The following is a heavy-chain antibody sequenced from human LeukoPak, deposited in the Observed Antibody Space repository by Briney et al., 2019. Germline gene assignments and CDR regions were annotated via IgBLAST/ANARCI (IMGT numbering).Heavy chain of an antibody. V-gene: IGHV3-30*03. Sequence: GRSLRLSCAASGFTFSSYGMHWVRQAPGKGLEWVAVISYDGSNKYYADSVKGRFTISRDNSKNTLYPQMNSLRAEDTAVYYCAREGDYGDYDYWGQGTLVTVSS. J-gene: IGHJ4*02. CDR3: AREGDYGDYDY. D-gene: IGHD4-17*01. CDR2: ISYDGSNK. CDR1: GFTFSSYG.